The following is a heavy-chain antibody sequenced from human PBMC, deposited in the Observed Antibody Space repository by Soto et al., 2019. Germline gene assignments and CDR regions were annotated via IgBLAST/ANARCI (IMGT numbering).Heavy chain of an antibody. V-gene: IGHV1-69*13. CDR2: IIPIFGTA. CDR3: ARGGIAVAGRAYVDD. D-gene: IGHD6-19*01. CDR1: GGTFSSYA. Sequence: SVEVCCKSSGGTFSSYAISWVRKATGQVLEWMGGIIPIFGTANYAQKFQGRVTITADESTSTAYMELSSLRSEDTAVYYCARGGIAVAGRAYVDDWGQGPLVTVPQ. J-gene: IGHJ4*02.